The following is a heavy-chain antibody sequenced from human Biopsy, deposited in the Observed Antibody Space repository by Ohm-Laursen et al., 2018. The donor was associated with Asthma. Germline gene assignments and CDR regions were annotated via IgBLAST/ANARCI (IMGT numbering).Heavy chain of an antibody. J-gene: IGHJ4*02. V-gene: IGHV1-69*01. CDR3: ARKAGSCISRTCYSLDF. Sequence: SSVKVSCKSLGGTFNTYVIGWVRQAPGQGPEWMGGINSVFGTTTYPQKFQDRVTIIADDSTSTVYMELSSLRSEDTAVYYCARKAGSCISRTCYSLDFWGQGTLVTVSS. CDR1: GGTFNTYV. CDR2: INSVFGTT. D-gene: IGHD2-2*01.